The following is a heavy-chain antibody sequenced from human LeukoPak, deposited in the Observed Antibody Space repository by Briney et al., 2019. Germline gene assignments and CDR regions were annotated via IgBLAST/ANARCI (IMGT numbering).Heavy chain of an antibody. J-gene: IGHJ1*01. CDR3: ARRRYYDGSGYLE. CDR1: ADSVSRSDSY. D-gene: IGHD3-22*01. CDR2: IYYSGRT. V-gene: IGHV4-39*01. Sequence: SETLSLTCSVSADSVSRSDSYWDWIRQPPGKGLEWIGTIYYSGRTYYSPSLKSRVTSSVDTSSNQFSLNLRSVTAADTAVYYCARRRYYDGSGYLEWGQGTLLSVSS.